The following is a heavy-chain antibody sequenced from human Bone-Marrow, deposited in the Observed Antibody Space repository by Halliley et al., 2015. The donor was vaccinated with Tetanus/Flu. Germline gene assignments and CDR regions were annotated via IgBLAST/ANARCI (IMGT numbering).Heavy chain of an antibody. CDR2: VDRSGNT. CDR3: ARLLRGSSSWVFDY. CDR1: GGSISSYY. J-gene: IGHJ4*02. V-gene: IGHV4-59*08. Sequence: LRLSCTVSGGSISSYYWSWFRQPPGKGLEWIAYVDRSGNTDYNPSLRSRVTISVDTSNNHFSLHLSSVTAADTAVYYCARLLRGSSSWVFDYWGQGTLVPVSS. D-gene: IGHD6-13*01.